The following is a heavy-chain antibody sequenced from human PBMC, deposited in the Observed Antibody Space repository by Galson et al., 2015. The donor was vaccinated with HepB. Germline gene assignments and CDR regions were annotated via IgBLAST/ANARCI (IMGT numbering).Heavy chain of an antibody. V-gene: IGHV3-48*02. CDR1: GFTFSSYS. Sequence: SLRLSCAASGFTFSSYSMNWVRQAPGKGLEWVSYISSSSSTIYYADSVKGRFTISRDNAKNSLYLQMNSLRDEDTAVYYCARDLGSFGTGSGWYRGSESDYWGQGTLVTVSS. J-gene: IGHJ4*02. CDR2: ISSSSSTI. D-gene: IGHD6-19*01. CDR3: ARDLGSFGTGSGWYRGSESDY.